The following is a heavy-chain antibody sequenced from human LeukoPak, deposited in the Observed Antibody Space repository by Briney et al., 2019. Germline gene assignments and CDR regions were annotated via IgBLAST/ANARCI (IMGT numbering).Heavy chain of an antibody. CDR2: IYYSGST. J-gene: IGHJ2*01. Sequence: PSETLSLTCTVSGGSISSGGYYWSWIRQHPGKGLEWIGYIYYSGSTYYNPSLKSRVTISVDTSRNQFSLKLSSVTAADTAAYYCARTVTTSPWYFDLWGRGTLVTVSS. D-gene: IGHD4-17*01. CDR1: GGSISSGGYY. CDR3: ARTVTTSPWYFDL. V-gene: IGHV4-31*03.